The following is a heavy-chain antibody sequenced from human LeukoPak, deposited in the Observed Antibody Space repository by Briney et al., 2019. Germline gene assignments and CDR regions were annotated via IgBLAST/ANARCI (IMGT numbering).Heavy chain of an antibody. CDR3: AGAGIAVAGNAEYFQH. CDR2: IYPGDSDP. V-gene: IGHV5-51*01. CDR1: GYIFTTYW. J-gene: IGHJ1*01. Sequence: GESLKISCKGSGYIFTTYWIGWVRQMPGKGLEWMGIIYPGDSDPRYSPSFQGHVTISADKSISTAYLQWSSLKASDTAMYYCAGAGIAVAGNAEYFQHWGQGTLVTVSS. D-gene: IGHD6-19*01.